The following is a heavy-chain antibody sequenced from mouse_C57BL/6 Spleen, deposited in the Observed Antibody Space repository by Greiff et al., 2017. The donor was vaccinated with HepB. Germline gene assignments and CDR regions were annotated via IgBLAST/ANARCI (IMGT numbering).Heavy chain of an antibody. D-gene: IGHD2-3*01. V-gene: IGHV1-4*01. Sequence: QVQLKESGAELARPGASVKMSCKASGYTFTSYTMHWVKQRPGQGLEWIGYINPSSGYTKYNQKFKDKATLTADKSSSTAYMQLSSLTSEDSAVYYCALDGYSAWFAYWGQGTLVTVSA. CDR1: GYTFTSYT. CDR3: ALDGYSAWFAY. J-gene: IGHJ3*01. CDR2: INPSSGYT.